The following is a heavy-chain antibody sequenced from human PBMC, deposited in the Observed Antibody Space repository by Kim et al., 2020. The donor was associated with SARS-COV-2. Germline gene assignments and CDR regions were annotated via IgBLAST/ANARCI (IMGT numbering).Heavy chain of an antibody. Sequence: GGSLRLSCAASGFTFSSYGMHWVRQAPGKGLEWVAVIWYDGSNKYYADSVKGRFTISRDNSKNTLYLQMNSLRAEDTAVYYCARDWLYYDILTGSLFDPWGQGTLVTVSS. V-gene: IGHV3-33*01. CDR2: IWYDGSNK. D-gene: IGHD3-9*01. J-gene: IGHJ5*02. CDR3: ARDWLYYDILTGSLFDP. CDR1: GFTFSSYG.